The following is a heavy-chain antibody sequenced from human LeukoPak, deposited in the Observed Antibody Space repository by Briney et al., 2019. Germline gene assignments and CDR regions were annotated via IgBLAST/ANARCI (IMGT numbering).Heavy chain of an antibody. CDR1: GFTFSDYY. Sequence: GSLRLSCAASGFTFSDYYMSWIRQAPGKGLEWIGYIYYSGSTNYNPSLKSRVTISVDTSKNQFSLKLSSVTAADTAVYYCARLSFANPFGSYYYDSSGLDYWGQGTLVTVSS. CDR3: ARLSFANPFGSYYYDSSGLDY. V-gene: IGHV4-59*08. J-gene: IGHJ4*02. D-gene: IGHD3-22*01. CDR2: IYYSGST.